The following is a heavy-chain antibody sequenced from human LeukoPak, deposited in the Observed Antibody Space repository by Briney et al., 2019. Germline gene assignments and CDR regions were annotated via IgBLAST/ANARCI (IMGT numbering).Heavy chain of an antibody. CDR1: GFTFTNYA. V-gene: IGHV3-23*01. CDR3: AREGVSRDGFDY. Sequence: GGSLRLSCAASGFTFTNYAMSWVRQARGKGLEWISAASGSDTGTYHADSVRGRFTISRDTSKNTLYLQMNSLRAEDMGVYYCAREGVSRDGFDYWGQGTLVTVSS. D-gene: IGHD5-24*01. J-gene: IGHJ4*02. CDR2: ASGSDTGT.